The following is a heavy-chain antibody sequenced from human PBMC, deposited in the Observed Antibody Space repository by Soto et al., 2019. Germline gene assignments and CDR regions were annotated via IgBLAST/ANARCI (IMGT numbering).Heavy chain of an antibody. J-gene: IGHJ4*02. D-gene: IGHD2-8*01. CDR1: GGSFSGYY. V-gene: IGHV4-34*01. CDR3: ERGCYKSCTNGVTIDS. Sequence: QVPLQQWGAGLLKPSETLSLTCAVYGGSFSGYYWSWIRQPPGKGLEWIGEINHSGSTNYNPSLKSRVTISVDTSKNQFSLKLTSVTAADTAVYYCERGCYKSCTNGVTIDSWGQGTLVTVSS. CDR2: INHSGST.